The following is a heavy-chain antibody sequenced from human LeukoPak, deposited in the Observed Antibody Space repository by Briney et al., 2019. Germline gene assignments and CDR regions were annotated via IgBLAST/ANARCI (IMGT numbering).Heavy chain of an antibody. Sequence: ASVNVSCKASGYTFSNYGISWVRQAPGQGLEWMGWISAYNGNTNYAQKLQGRVTITTDTSTSTAYMELRSLRSDDTAVYYCARSPGRAEPFDLWGRGTLVTVSS. J-gene: IGHJ2*01. CDR1: GYTFSNYG. CDR3: ARSPGRAEPFDL. V-gene: IGHV1-18*01. CDR2: ISAYNGNT. D-gene: IGHD1-26*01.